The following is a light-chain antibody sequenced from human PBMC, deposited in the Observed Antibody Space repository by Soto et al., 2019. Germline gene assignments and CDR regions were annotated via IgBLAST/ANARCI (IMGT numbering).Light chain of an antibody. CDR1: QSVTAGY. CDR3: QQYCVTPPNS. CDR2: ETS. J-gene: IGKJ4*01. V-gene: IGKV3-20*01. Sequence: EIVLTQSPATLSLSPGERATLSYRASQSVTAGYFAWYQQKSGQAPRLIIYETSSRMTGVPDRFSGSGSGTDSTLTISGLEPEDFALYYCQQYCVTPPNSFGGGTKVDIK.